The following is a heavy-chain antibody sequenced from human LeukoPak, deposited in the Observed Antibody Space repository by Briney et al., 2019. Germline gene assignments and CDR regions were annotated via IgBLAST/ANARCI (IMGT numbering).Heavy chain of an antibody. D-gene: IGHD6-13*01. J-gene: IGHJ4*02. CDR2: IWYDGSNK. V-gene: IGHV3-33*06. CDR3: AKDEAAAGTFDY. CDR1: GFTFSSYG. Sequence: GRSLRLSCAASGFTFSSYGMHWVRQAPGKGLEWVAVIWYDGSNKYYADSVKGRFTISRDNSKNTLYLQMNSLRAEDTAVYYCAKDEAAAGTFDYWGQGTLVTVSS.